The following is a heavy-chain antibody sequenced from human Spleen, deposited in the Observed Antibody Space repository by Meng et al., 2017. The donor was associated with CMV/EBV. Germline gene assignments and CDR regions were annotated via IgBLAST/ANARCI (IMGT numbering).Heavy chain of an antibody. CDR1: GFTFSSYA. CDR3: AKGHAAMAYS. J-gene: IGHJ4*02. D-gene: IGHD5-18*01. V-gene: IGHV3-23*01. CDR2: ISGSGGTT. Sequence: GESLKISCAASGFTFSSYAMTWVRQPPGKGLEWVSAISGSGGTTYYADSVHGRFTISRDNSKNSVYLQVNSLRVEDTAVYYCAKGHAAMAYSWGQGTLVTVSS.